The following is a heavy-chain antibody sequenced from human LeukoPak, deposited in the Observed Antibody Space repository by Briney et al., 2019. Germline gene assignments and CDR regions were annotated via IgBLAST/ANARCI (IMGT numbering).Heavy chain of an antibody. CDR2: IYSGGST. CDR3: GVLSGYYSFDN. J-gene: IGHJ4*02. D-gene: IGHD3-22*01. V-gene: IGHV3-53*01. Sequence: PGGSLRLSCAASGLTVSRNYRSWVRQAPGKGLEWVSVIYSGGSTYYADSVKGRFTISRDNSKSTLYLQMNSLRAEDTAVYYCGVLSGYYSFDNWGQGTLVTVSS. CDR1: GLTVSRNY.